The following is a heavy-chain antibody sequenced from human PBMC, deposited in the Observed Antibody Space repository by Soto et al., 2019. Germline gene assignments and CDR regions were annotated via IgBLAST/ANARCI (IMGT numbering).Heavy chain of an antibody. Sequence: QPQLQESGSGLVKPSQTLSLTCAVSGGSISSGGYSWSWIRQPPGKGLEWIGYIYHSGTTSYNPSLKSRVTISVDTSKNQFSLKLSSVTAADTAVYYCARGIAATGPYWFFDLWGRGTLVSVSS. V-gene: IGHV4-30-2*01. J-gene: IGHJ2*01. CDR3: ARGIAATGPYWFFDL. D-gene: IGHD6-13*01. CDR1: GGSISSGGYS. CDR2: IYHSGTT.